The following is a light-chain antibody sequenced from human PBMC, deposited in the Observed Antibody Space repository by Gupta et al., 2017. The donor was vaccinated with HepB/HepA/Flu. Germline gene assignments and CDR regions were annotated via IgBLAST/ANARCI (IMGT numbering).Light chain of an antibody. J-gene: IGLJ1*01. V-gene: IGLV3-19*01. CDR1: SLRSYY. CDR2: GKN. CDR3: NSRDSSGNHLRV. Sequence: SSELTQDPAVSVALGQTVRITCQGDSLRSYYANWYQQKPGQAPILVIYGKNNRPSGIPDRFSGSSSGNTASLTITGAQAEDEADYYCNSRDSSGNHLRVFGTGTKVTVL.